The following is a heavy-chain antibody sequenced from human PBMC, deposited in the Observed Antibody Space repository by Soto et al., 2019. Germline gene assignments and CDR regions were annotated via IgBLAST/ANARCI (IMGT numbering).Heavy chain of an antibody. Sequence: QVQLQESGPGLVKPSETLSLTCAVSGGSITHYYWAWIRQPPGQGLEWIGQIYNSVNSTYNTSLKGRVTTLMVTSKCQFSRNLSSVTAADTAVCYCARDFNGVLTDMRDQGGIDGWGRGTTVTVSS. D-gene: IGHD1-20*01. J-gene: IGHJ6*04. CDR1: GGSITHYY. CDR2: IYNSVNS. V-gene: IGHV4-4*08. CDR3: ARDFNGVLTDMRDQGGIDG.